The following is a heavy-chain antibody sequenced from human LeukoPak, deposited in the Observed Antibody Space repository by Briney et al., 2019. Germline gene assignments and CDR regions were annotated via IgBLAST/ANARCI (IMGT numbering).Heavy chain of an antibody. CDR2: VYISGST. Sequence: SETLSLTCTVSAASISSYYWSWIRQPAGKGLESIGRVYISGSTNYNPSLKSRVTMSVDTSKNQFSVELSSVTVADTAVYYCARVDSSGWYHFDYWGQGTLVTVSS. V-gene: IGHV4-4*07. CDR1: AASISSYY. J-gene: IGHJ4*02. CDR3: ARVDSSGWYHFDY. D-gene: IGHD6-19*01.